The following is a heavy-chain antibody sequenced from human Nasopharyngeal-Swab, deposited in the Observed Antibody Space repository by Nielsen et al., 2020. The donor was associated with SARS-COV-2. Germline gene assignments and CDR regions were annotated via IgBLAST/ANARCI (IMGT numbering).Heavy chain of an antibody. CDR2: ISSSSSYI. Sequence: GASLKISCAASGFPLSSYSMKWVRQAPGRGLEWVSSISSSSSYIYYADSVKGRFTISRDNAKNSLYLQMNSLSAEDTAVYYCARGSYYYDSSGYYDYWGQGTLVTVSS. V-gene: IGHV3-21*01. J-gene: IGHJ4*02. D-gene: IGHD3-22*01. CDR1: GFPLSSYS. CDR3: ARGSYYYDSSGYYDY.